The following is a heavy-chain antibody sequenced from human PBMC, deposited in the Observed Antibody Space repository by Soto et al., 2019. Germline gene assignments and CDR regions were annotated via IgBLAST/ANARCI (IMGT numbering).Heavy chain of an antibody. CDR3: ARDNLVVVPAAKSTYYYYYGMGV. J-gene: IGHJ6*02. Sequence: SVKVSCKASGGTFSSYAISWVRQAPGQGLEWMGGIIPIFVTANYAQKFQGRVTITADESTSTAYMELSSLRSEDTAVYYCARDNLVVVPAAKSTYYYYYGMGVWGQGTTVTVSS. D-gene: IGHD2-2*01. CDR2: IIPIFVTA. V-gene: IGHV1-69*13. CDR1: GGTFSSYA.